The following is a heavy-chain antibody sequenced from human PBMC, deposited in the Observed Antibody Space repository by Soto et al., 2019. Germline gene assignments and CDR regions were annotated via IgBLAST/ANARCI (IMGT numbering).Heavy chain of an antibody. J-gene: IGHJ4*02. CDR2: ISWNSGSI. V-gene: IGHV3-9*01. CDR3: LVLGGDY. CDR1: GFTFDDYA. D-gene: IGHD3-16*01. Sequence: EVQLVESGGGLVQPGRSLRLSCAASGFTFDDYAMHWVRQAPGKGLEWVSGISWNSGSIGYADSVKGRFTISRDNAKNSLYLQMNSLRAEDTALYYCLVLGGDYWGQGTLVTVSS.